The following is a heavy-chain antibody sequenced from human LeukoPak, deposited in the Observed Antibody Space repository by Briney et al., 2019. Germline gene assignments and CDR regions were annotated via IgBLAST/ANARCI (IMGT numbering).Heavy chain of an antibody. CDR3: AREKTTVTTYHYYYYGMDV. CDR2: ISSSGSTI. J-gene: IGHJ6*02. Sequence: PGGSLRLSCAASGFTFSDYYMSWIRQAPGKGLEWVSYISSSGSTIYYADSVKGRFTISRDNAKNLLYLQMNSLRAEDTAVYFCAREKTTVTTYHYYYYGMDVWGQGTTVTVSS. CDR1: GFTFSDYY. D-gene: IGHD4-17*01. V-gene: IGHV3-11*04.